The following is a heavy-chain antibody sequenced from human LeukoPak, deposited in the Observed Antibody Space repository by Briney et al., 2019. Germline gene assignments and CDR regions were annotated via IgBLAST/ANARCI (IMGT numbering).Heavy chain of an antibody. CDR3: ARDWIYLDY. CDR1: GFTFSSYS. Sequence: GGSLRLSCAASGFTFSSYSMNWVRQAPGKGLEWVSYISSSSSTIYYADSVKGRFTISRDNSKNTLYLQMNSLRAEDTAVYYCARDWIYLDYWGQGTLVTVSS. V-gene: IGHV3-48*01. D-gene: IGHD3-16*02. J-gene: IGHJ4*02. CDR2: ISSSSSTI.